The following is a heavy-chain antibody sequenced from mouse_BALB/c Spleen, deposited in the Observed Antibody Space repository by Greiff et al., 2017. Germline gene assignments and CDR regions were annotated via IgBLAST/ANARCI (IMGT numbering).Heavy chain of an antibody. CDR3: ARGRVDGAWFAY. CDR2: ISSGGST. V-gene: IGHV5-6-5*01. Sequence: EVQRVESGGGLVKPGGSLKLSCAASGFTFSSYAMSWVRQTPEKRLEWVASISSGGSTYYPDSVKGRFTISRDNARNILYLQMSSLRSEDTAMYYCARGRVDGAWFAYWGQGTLVTVSA. J-gene: IGHJ3*01. CDR1: GFTFSSYA.